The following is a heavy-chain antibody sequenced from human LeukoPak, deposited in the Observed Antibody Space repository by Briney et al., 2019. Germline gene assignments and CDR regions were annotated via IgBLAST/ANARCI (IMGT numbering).Heavy chain of an antibody. CDR3: AKPYCSSTSCYDRAYYFDY. V-gene: IGHV3-23*01. J-gene: IGHJ4*02. CDR2: ISGSGGST. CDR1: GFTFSSYA. D-gene: IGHD2-2*01. Sequence: GGSLRLSCAASGFTFSSYAMSWVRQAPGKGLEWVSAISGSGGSTYYADSVKGRFTISRDNSKNTLYLQMNSLRAEDTAVYYCAKPYCSSTSCYDRAYYFDYWGQGTLVTVSS.